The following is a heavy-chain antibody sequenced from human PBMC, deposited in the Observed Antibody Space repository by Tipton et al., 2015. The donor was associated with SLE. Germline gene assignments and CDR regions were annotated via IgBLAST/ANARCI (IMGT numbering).Heavy chain of an antibody. J-gene: IGHJ4*02. CDR2: IFYTGST. CDR3: ARRHYSGPFDS. D-gene: IGHD5-12*01. V-gene: IGHV4-39*07. CDR1: DGSIRSTNYY. Sequence: GLVKPSETLSLTCTVSDGSIRSTNYYWGWIRQPPGKGLEWIGSIFYTGSTYYNPSLKSRVSFSIDTSKHQFSLKLNSVTAADTAVYYCARRHYSGPFDSWGQGTLVTVSS.